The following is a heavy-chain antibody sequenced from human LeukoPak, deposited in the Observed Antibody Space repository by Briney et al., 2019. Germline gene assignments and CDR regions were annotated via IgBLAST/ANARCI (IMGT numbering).Heavy chain of an antibody. CDR2: INPNSGDT. V-gene: IGHV1-2*06. Sequence: ASVKVSCKASGYTFTGYYVHRVRQAPGQGLEWMGRINPNSGDTNYAQKFQGRVTMTEDTSTDTAYMELSSLRSEDTAVYYCATGGPQMALGYPRQFDYWGQGTLVTVSP. CDR3: ATGGPQMALGYPRQFDY. CDR1: GYTFTGYY. D-gene: IGHD6-13*01. J-gene: IGHJ4*02.